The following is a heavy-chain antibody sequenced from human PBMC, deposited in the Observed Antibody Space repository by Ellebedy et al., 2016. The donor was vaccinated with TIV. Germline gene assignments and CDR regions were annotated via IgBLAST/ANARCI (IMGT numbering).Heavy chain of an antibody. CDR1: GFTVSYNY. CDR2: IYTGGTT. Sequence: GESLKISCAASGFTVSYNYMNWVRQAPGKGLEWASVIYTGGTTYYADSVKGRFTISRDNSKNTLYLRMNSLRAEDTAVYYCARASFYDIDLSGWYFDLWGRGTLVTVSS. J-gene: IGHJ2*01. D-gene: IGHD3-9*01. CDR3: ARASFYDIDLSGWYFDL. V-gene: IGHV3-66*01.